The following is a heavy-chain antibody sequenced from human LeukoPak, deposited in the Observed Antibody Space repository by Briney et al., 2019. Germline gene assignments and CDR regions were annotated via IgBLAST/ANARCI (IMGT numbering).Heavy chain of an antibody. J-gene: IGHJ4*02. Sequence: SLRLSCAASGFTFVEYAMHWVRQAPGKGLEGVAGISWNRCSIGYADSVKARFTISRDNAKTSLYLQMNSLRPDDMALYYCAKGARLRANSYYFASWGQGTLVTVSS. V-gene: IGHV3-9*03. CDR2: ISWNRCSI. CDR3: AKGARLRANSYYFAS. D-gene: IGHD5-12*01. CDR1: GFTFVEYA.